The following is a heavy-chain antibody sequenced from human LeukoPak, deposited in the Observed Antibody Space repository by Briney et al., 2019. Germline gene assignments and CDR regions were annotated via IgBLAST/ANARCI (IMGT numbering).Heavy chain of an antibody. D-gene: IGHD6-13*01. Sequence: GGSLRLSCAASGFTFSSYGMSWVRQAPGKGLEWVSYISSSSSTIYYADSVKGRFTISRDNVKNSLYLQMNSLRAEDTAVYYCATIAPAADAFDIWGQGTMVTVSS. CDR2: ISSSSSTI. J-gene: IGHJ3*02. CDR3: ATIAPAADAFDI. CDR1: GFTFSSYG. V-gene: IGHV3-48*01.